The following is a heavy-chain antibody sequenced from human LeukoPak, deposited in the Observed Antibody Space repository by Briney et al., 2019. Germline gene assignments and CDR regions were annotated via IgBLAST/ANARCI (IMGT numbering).Heavy chain of an antibody. J-gene: IGHJ4*02. CDR2: ISAYNGNT. Sequence: ASVKVSCKASGYTFSIYNINWVRQAPGQGLEWMGWISAYNGNTNYAQKLQGRVTMTTDTSTNTAYMELRSLRSDDTAVYYCARDWRKYYYGSGSYYNNANSPLFDYWGQGTLVTVSS. D-gene: IGHD3-10*01. CDR1: GYTFSIYN. V-gene: IGHV1-18*01. CDR3: ARDWRKYYYGSGSYYNNANSPLFDY.